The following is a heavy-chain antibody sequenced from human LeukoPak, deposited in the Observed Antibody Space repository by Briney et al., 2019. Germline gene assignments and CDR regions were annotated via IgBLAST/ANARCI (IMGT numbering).Heavy chain of an antibody. CDR2: IYSGGST. V-gene: IGHV3-53*01. J-gene: IGHJ4*02. Sequence: GGSLRLSCGASGFTVSNNHMSWVRQAPGKGLEWVSVIYSGGSTYYADSVKGRFTISRDNSQNTLYLQMDSLRDEDTAVYYCARVAAGHSVNYFDYWGQGTLVTVSS. CDR1: GFTVSNNH. D-gene: IGHD4-23*01. CDR3: ARVAAGHSVNYFDY.